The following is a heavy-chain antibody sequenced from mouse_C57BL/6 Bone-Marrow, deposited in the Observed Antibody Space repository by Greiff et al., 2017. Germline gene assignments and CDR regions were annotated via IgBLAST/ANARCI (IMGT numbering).Heavy chain of an antibody. Sequence: VQLKESGGGLVKPGGSLKLSCAASGFTFSSYAMSWVRQTPEKRLEWVATISDGGSYTYYPDNVKGRFTISRDNAKNNLYLQMSHLKSEDTAMYYCARVYSNFHYYAMDYWGQGTSVTVSS. D-gene: IGHD2-5*01. V-gene: IGHV5-4*01. CDR2: ISDGGSYT. J-gene: IGHJ4*01. CDR1: GFTFSSYA. CDR3: ARVYSNFHYYAMDY.